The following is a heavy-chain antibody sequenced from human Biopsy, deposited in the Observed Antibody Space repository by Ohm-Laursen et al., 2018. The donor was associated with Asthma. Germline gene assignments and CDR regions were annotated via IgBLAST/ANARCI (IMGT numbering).Heavy chain of an antibody. Sequence: EASVKVSCKASGYTFINYAIHWVRQAPGQRLEWMGWINAGNGNTKYSQKFQGRVTISRDTSASTAYMDLSSLRSEDTAVYHCARTYYDFLTGQVKDAFGIWGQGTMVTVSS. CDR3: ARTYYDFLTGQVKDAFGI. D-gene: IGHD3-9*01. CDR2: INAGNGNT. V-gene: IGHV1-3*01. CDR1: GYTFINYA. J-gene: IGHJ3*02.